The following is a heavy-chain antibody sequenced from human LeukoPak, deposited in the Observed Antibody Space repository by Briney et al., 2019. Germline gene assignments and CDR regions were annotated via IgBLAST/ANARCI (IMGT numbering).Heavy chain of an antibody. D-gene: IGHD5-18*01. CDR3: ARHLHVDTAMGHNWFDP. J-gene: IGHJ5*02. CDR2: IYYTGST. CDR1: GGSSSSTPSY. Sequence: SETLSLTCTVPGGSSSSTPSYWGWIRQPPGKGLEWIASIYYTGSTYSNPSLRSRVTISVDTSKNRMSLKLRSVTAADTAVYYCARHLHVDTAMGHNWFDPWGQGTLVTVSS. V-gene: IGHV4-39*01.